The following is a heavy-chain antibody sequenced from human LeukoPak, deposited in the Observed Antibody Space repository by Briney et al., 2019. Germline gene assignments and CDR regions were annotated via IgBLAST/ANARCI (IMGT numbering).Heavy chain of an antibody. CDR2: IYHSGST. Sequence: SETLSLTCAVSGYSISSGYYWGWIRQPPGKGLEWIGSIYHSGSTYYNPSLKSRVTISVDTSKNLFSLRLSSVAAADTAVYYRATEGSASQTIDYWGQGTLVTVSS. CDR1: GYSISSGYY. CDR3: ATEGSASQTIDY. J-gene: IGHJ4*02. V-gene: IGHV4-38-2*02. D-gene: IGHD2-2*01.